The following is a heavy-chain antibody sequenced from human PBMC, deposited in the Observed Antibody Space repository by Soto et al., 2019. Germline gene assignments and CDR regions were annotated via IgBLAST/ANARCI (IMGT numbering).Heavy chain of an antibody. CDR2: IDPSDSYT. Sequence: GESLKISCKGSGYSFTSYWISRVRQMPGKGLEWMGRIDPSDSYTNYSPSFQGHVTISADKSISTAYLQWSSLKASDTAMYYCARLGSSWSYYFDYWGQGTLVTVSS. CDR3: ARLGSSWSYYFDY. V-gene: IGHV5-10-1*01. J-gene: IGHJ4*02. CDR1: GYSFTSYW. D-gene: IGHD6-13*01.